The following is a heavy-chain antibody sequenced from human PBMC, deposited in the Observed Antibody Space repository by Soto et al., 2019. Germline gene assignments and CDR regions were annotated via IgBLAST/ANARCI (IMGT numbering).Heavy chain of an antibody. CDR2: IYPGDSDT. CDR1: GYIVTNYW. V-gene: IGHV5-51*03. D-gene: IGHD3-16*01. J-gene: IGHJ4*02. Sequence: EVHLVQSGAEMKKPGESVKISCNASGYIVTNYWIGWVRQMPGKGLEWMGIIYPGDSDTRYSPSFEGQVTISADKSITTAYLQWTSLKASDTAIYFCARRARGNWALDYWGQGTQVTASS. CDR3: ARRARGNWALDY.